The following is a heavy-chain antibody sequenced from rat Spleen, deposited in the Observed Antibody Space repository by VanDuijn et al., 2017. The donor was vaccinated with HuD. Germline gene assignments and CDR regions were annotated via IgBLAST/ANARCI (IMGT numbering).Heavy chain of an antibody. Sequence: QVQLKESGPGLVQPSQTLSLTCTVSGFSLTSYHITWVRQPPGKGLEWMGVIWGNGNTNYNSALKSRLSISRDTSKSQVFLKMNNLQTEDTAMYFCARSVPGPDYWGQGVMVTVSS. D-gene: IGHD1-4*01. J-gene: IGHJ2*01. CDR3: ARSVPGPDY. CDR1: GFSLTSYH. V-gene: IGHV2S61*01. CDR2: IWGNGNT.